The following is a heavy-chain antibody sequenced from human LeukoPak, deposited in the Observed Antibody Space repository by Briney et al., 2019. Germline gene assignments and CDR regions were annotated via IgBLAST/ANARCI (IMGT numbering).Heavy chain of an antibody. Sequence: PGGSLRLSCAASGFTFDDYGMSWVRQAPGKGLEWVSGINWNGGSTGYADSVKGRFTISRDNAKNTLYLQMNSLRAEDTALYYCAKDFTGARDYWGQGTLVSVSS. CDR1: GFTFDDYG. CDR3: AKDFTGARDY. J-gene: IGHJ4*02. V-gene: IGHV3-20*04. CDR2: INWNGGST. D-gene: IGHD7-27*01.